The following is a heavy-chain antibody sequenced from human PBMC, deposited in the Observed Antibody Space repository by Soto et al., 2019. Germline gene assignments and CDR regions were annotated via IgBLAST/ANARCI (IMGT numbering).Heavy chain of an antibody. Sequence: GGSLRLSCAAAGFTFSSYAMHWVRQAPGKGLEWVAVISYDGSNKYYADSVKGRFTISRDNSKNTLYLQMNSLRAEDTAVYYCARDRPRNYYDSSGYPDYWGQGTLVTVSS. CDR2: ISYDGSNK. J-gene: IGHJ4*02. CDR3: ARDRPRNYYDSSGYPDY. D-gene: IGHD3-22*01. V-gene: IGHV3-30-3*01. CDR1: GFTFSSYA.